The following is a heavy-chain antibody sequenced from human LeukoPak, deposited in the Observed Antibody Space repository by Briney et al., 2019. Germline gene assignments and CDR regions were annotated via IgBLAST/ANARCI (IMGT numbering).Heavy chain of an antibody. V-gene: IGHV4-39*01. CDR3: ARLRKGRFFDYVFDF. Sequence: SETLSLTCTVSGDSVSDTIYYWGWIRQPPGQGLQWIGNIYYTGSTYYNPSLRSRVTMSIDTSKNQFSLKMSSVTAADPAVYYCARLRKGRFFDYVFDFWGQGTLLTVSS. CDR2: IYYTGST. D-gene: IGHD3-9*01. CDR1: GDSVSDTIYY. J-gene: IGHJ4*02.